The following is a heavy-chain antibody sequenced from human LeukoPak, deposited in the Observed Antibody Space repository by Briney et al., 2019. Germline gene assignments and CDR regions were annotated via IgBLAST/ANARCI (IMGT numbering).Heavy chain of an antibody. CDR2: IYYSGST. V-gene: IGHV4-59*11. CDR3: ARTLVDTAMVTLDY. CDR1: GGSISSHY. J-gene: IGHJ4*02. Sequence: SSETLSLTCTVSGGSISSHYWSWIRQPPGKGLEWIGYIYYSGSTNYNPSLKSRVTISVDTSKNQFSLKLSSVTAADTAVYYCARTLVDTAMVTLDYWGQGTLVTVSS. D-gene: IGHD5-18*01.